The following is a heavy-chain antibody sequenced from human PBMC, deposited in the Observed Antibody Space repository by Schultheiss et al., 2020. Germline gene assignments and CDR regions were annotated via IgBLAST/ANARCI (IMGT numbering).Heavy chain of an antibody. CDR3: ARNKRGRVAAINDY. Sequence: GGSLRLSCKGSGYSFTSYWIGWVRQMPGKGLEWMGIIYPGDSDTRYSPSFQGQVTISADKSISTAYLQWSSLKASDTAMYYCARNKRGRVAAINDYWGQGTLVTVSS. J-gene: IGHJ4*02. D-gene: IGHD1-26*01. V-gene: IGHV5-51*01. CDR1: GYSFTSYW. CDR2: IYPGDSDT.